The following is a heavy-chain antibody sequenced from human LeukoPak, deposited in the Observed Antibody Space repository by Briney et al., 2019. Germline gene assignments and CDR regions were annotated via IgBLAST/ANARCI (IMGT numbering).Heavy chain of an antibody. D-gene: IGHD1-26*01. CDR2: IWYDGSNK. V-gene: IGHV3-33*01. Sequence: GGSLRLSCAASGFTFSSYCMHGVRQAPGKGLEWVAVIWYDGSNKYYADSVKARFTISRDNSKNTLYLQMNSLRAEDAAGYYCAGMGAQFSIDYWGQGTLVTVSS. J-gene: IGHJ4*02. CDR3: AGMGAQFSIDY. CDR1: GFTFSSYC.